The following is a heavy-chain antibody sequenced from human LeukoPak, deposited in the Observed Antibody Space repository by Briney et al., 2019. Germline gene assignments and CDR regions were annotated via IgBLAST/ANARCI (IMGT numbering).Heavy chain of an antibody. CDR3: ARGGSVGATHYNWFDP. D-gene: IGHD1-26*01. Sequence: ASVKVSCKASGYTFTSYDINWVRQATGQGLEWIGWMTPNSGNTGYAQKFQGRVTITRNTSISTAYMELSSLRSDDTAVYYCARGGSVGATHYNWFDPWGQGTLVTVSS. CDR1: GYTFTSYD. CDR2: MTPNSGNT. V-gene: IGHV1-8*03. J-gene: IGHJ5*02.